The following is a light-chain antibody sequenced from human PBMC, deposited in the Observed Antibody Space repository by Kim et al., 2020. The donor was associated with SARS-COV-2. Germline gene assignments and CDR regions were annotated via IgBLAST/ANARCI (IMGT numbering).Light chain of an antibody. J-gene: IGKJ1*01. CDR3: QQYNSFSRT. CDR1: QTISSW. CDR2: DAS. Sequence: DIQMTQSPSTLSASVGDRATITCRASQTISSWLAWYQQRPGKGPKLLIYDASSLESGVPSRFSGSGSGTEFTLTISSLQPDDFATYYCQQYNSFSRTFGQGTKVDIK. V-gene: IGKV1-5*01.